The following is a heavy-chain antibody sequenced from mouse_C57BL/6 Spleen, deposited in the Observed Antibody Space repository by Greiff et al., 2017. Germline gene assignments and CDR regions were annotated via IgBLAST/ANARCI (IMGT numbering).Heavy chain of an antibody. J-gene: IGHJ2*01. V-gene: IGHV2-2*01. Sequence: VHLVESGPGLVQPSQSLSITCTVSGFSLTSYGVHWVRQSPGKGLEWLGVIWSGGSTDYNAAFISRLSISKDNSKSQVFFKMNSLQADDTAIYYCARNYYGSSYVYFDYWGQGTTLTVSA. D-gene: IGHD1-1*01. CDR1: GFSLTSYG. CDR3: ARNYYGSSYVYFDY. CDR2: IWSGGST.